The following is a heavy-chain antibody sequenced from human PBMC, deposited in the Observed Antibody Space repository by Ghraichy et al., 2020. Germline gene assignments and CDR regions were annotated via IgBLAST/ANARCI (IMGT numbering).Heavy chain of an antibody. Sequence: GESLNISCKGSGYSFSDYWIGWVRQMPGRGLEWMGALYPADSDTRYNPSFQGQVTITAAKSINTAYLQWSRLKASDSAVYYCARLAPRGLRSLEWSSYTWFDSWGQGTLVIVSS. CDR1: GYSFSDYW. J-gene: IGHJ5*01. CDR3: ARLAPRGLRSLEWSSYTWFDS. D-gene: IGHD3-3*01. CDR2: LYPADSDT. V-gene: IGHV5-51*01.